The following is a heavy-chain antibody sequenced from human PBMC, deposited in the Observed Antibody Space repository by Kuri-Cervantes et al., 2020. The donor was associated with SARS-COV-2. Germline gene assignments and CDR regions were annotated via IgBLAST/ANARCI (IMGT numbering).Heavy chain of an antibody. J-gene: IGHJ4*02. CDR3: ARVRLCFDY. Sequence: SETLSLTCTVSGGSISSSSYYWGWIRQPLGKGLEWIGSIYYSGSTYYNPSLKSRVTISVDTSKNQFSLKLSSVTAADTAVYYCARVRLCFDYWGQGTLVTVSS. V-gene: IGHV4-39*01. CDR1: GGSISSSSYY. CDR2: IYYSGST. D-gene: IGHD3-16*01.